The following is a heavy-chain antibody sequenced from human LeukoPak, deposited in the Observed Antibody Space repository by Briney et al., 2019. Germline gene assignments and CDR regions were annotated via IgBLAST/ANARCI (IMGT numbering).Heavy chain of an antibody. CDR3: AREFVVVPAAISENGGGMDV. D-gene: IGHD2-2*01. Sequence: SVKVSCKASGYTFTSYGISWVRQAPGQGLEWMGWISAYKGNTNYAQKFQGRVTMTTDTSTSTAYMELRSLRSDDTAVYYCAREFVVVPAAISENGGGMDVWGQGTTVTVSS. J-gene: IGHJ6*02. CDR1: GYTFTSYG. V-gene: IGHV1-18*01. CDR2: ISAYKGNT.